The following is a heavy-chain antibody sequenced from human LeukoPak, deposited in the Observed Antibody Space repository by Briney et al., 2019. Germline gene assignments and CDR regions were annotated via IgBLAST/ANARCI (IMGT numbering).Heavy chain of an antibody. V-gene: IGHV1-69*04. D-gene: IGHD4-17*01. CDR3: ARDKAVTTAHVEYFQH. CDR1: GGTFSSYA. CDR2: IIPILGIA. J-gene: IGHJ1*01. Sequence: VASVKVSCKASGGTFSSYAISWVRQAPGQGLEWMGRIIPILGIANYAQKFQGRVTITADKSTSTAYMELSSLRSEDTAVYYCARDKAVTTAHVEYFQHWGQGTLVTVSS.